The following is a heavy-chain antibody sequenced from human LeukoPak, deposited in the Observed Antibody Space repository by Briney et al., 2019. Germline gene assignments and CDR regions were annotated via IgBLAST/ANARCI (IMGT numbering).Heavy chain of an antibody. J-gene: IGHJ5*02. Sequence: GESLKISCKGSGYSFTSYWIGWVRQVPGKGLEWMGIIYPGDPDTRYSPSFQGQVTISADKSISTAYLQWSSLKASDTAMYYCARLVGYCSSTSCYSFNWFDPWGQGTLVTVSS. CDR2: IYPGDPDT. CDR3: ARLVGYCSSTSCYSFNWFDP. CDR1: GYSFTSYW. V-gene: IGHV5-51*01. D-gene: IGHD2-2*03.